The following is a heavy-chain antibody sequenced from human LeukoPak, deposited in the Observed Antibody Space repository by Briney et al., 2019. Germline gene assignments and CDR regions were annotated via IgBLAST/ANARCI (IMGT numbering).Heavy chain of an antibody. CDR2: ISSSSSYI. V-gene: IGHV3-21*01. CDR1: GFTFSSYS. D-gene: IGHD3-22*01. CDR3: ARGPPYYYDSSGYYPSVDY. Sequence: GGSLRLSCAASGFTFSSYSMNWVRQAPGKGLEWVSSISSSSSYIYYADSVKGRFTTSRDNAKNSLYLQMNSLRAEDTAVYYCARGPPYYYDSSGYYPSVDYWGQGTLVTVSS. J-gene: IGHJ4*02.